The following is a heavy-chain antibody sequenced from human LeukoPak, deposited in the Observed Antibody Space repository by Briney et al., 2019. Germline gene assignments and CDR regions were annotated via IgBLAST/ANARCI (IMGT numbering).Heavy chain of an antibody. D-gene: IGHD2-8*01. CDR3: ARDTGGAYCTNGVCYVGMDV. CDR2: ISAYNGNT. CDR1: GYTFTSYG. V-gene: IGHV1-18*01. Sequence: EASVKVSCKASGYTFTSYGISWVRQAPGQGLEWMGWISAYNGNTNYAQKLQGRVTMTTDTSTSTAYMELRSVRSDDTAVYYCARDTGGAYCTNGVCYVGMDVWGQGTTVTVSS. J-gene: IGHJ6*02.